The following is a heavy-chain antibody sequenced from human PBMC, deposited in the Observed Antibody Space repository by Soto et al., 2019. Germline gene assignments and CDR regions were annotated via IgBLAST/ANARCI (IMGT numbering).Heavy chain of an antibody. CDR1: GGSFSSYY. V-gene: IGHV4-59*08. CDR3: ARHDDCSGGPCSTRRWFDP. D-gene: IGHD2-15*01. Sequence: PSETLSLTCTVSGGSFSSYYWSWIRQPPGKGLEWIGYIYYTGTTKYNPSLESRVTISMDTSKNQFSLRLSSVTAADTAVYYCARHDDCSGGPCSTRRWFDPWGQGTLVTVS. J-gene: IGHJ5*02. CDR2: IYYTGTT.